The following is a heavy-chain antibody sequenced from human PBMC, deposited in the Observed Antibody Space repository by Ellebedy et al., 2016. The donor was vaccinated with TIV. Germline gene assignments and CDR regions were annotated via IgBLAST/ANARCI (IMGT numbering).Heavy chain of an antibody. J-gene: IGHJ4*02. Sequence: PGGSLRLSCAASGFNFDSYAMTWVRQAPGKGLEWVSAISGSGDKTYYADSVKGRFAISRDNSKDTLHLQMDTLRVEDTAVYYCTKAFLIVSNFEHWGRGVQVTVSS. V-gene: IGHV3-23*01. D-gene: IGHD1-26*01. CDR2: ISGSGDKT. CDR1: GFNFDSYA. CDR3: TKAFLIVSNFEH.